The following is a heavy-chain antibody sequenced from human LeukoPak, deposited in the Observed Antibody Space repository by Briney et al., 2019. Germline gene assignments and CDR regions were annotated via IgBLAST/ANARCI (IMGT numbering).Heavy chain of an antibody. CDR1: GFTFSSYA. V-gene: IGHV3-23*01. D-gene: IGHD3-16*02. Sequence: PGASLRLSCAASGFTFSSYALSWVRQAAGKGLEWVSAISGSGGSTYYADSVKGRFTISRDNSKNTLYLQMNSLRAEDTAVYYCAKTMSRGLRLGELSFDYWGQGTLVTVSS. CDR2: ISGSGGST. J-gene: IGHJ4*02. CDR3: AKTMSRGLRLGELSFDY.